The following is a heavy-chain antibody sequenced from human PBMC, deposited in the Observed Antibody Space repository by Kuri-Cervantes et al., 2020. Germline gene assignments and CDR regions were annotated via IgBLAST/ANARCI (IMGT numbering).Heavy chain of an antibody. CDR3: AKAGGGIAALDY. CDR2: ISYDGSNK. CDR1: GFTFSSYA. Sequence: GESLKISCAASGFTFSSYAMHWVRQAPGKGLEWVAVISYDGSNKYYADSVKGRFTISRDNPKNTLYLQMNSLRAEDTAVYYCAKAGGGIAALDYWGQGTLVTVSS. V-gene: IGHV3-30-3*01. J-gene: IGHJ4*02. D-gene: IGHD6-25*01.